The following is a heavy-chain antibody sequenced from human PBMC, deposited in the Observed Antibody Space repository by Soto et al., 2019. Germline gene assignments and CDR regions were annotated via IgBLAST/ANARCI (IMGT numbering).Heavy chain of an antibody. CDR2: INPNSGGT. V-gene: IGHV1-2*04. D-gene: IGHD3-3*01. CDR1: GYTFTGYY. Sequence: QVQLVQSGAEVKKPGASVKVSCKASGYTFTGYYMHWVRQAPGQGLEWMGWINPNSGGTNYAQKFQGWVTMTRDTSNSTAYMELSRLRSDDTAVYYCARDRNDFWSCFTTDAFDIWGQGTMVTVSS. J-gene: IGHJ3*02. CDR3: ARDRNDFWSCFTTDAFDI.